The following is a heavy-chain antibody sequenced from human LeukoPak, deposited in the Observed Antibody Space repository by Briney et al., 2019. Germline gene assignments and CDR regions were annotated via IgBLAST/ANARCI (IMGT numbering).Heavy chain of an antibody. Sequence: ASVKVSCKASGYTFTSYGISWVRQAPGQGLEWMGWISAYNGNTNYAQKLQGRGTMTTDTATSTAYMEVRSLRCDGGEVYEGEGVYGDDYYYGMDVWGQGTTVTVSS. CDR2: ISAYNGNT. V-gene: IGHV1-18*01. CDR1: GYTFTSYG. J-gene: IGHJ6*02. CDR3: EGVYGDDYYYGMDV. D-gene: IGHD4-17*01.